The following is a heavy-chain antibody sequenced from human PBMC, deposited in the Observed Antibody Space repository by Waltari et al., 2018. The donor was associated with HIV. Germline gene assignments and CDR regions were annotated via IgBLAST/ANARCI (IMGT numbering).Heavy chain of an antibody. Sequence: QLHLPESGPGLVKPSEPLALTCTVAGGSITSNDFDWAWIRQPPGKGLEWIGLMYNSGTTDYNPSLKSRVSMSRDTSKNRFSLRLHSVTAADTAIYYCARRGDGFNQHARLDHWGPGTLVTVSS. CDR2: MYNSGTT. J-gene: IGHJ4*02. CDR3: ARRGDGFNQHARLDH. V-gene: IGHV4-39*01. D-gene: IGHD2-2*01. CDR1: GGSITSNDFD.